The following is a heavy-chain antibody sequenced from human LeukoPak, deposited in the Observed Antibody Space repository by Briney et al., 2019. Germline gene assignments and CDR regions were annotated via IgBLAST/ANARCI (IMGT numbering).Heavy chain of an antibody. CDR3: AGFRVGATGIFDY. CDR1: GFTFDDYA. CDR2: TSWNSGSI. D-gene: IGHD1-26*01. V-gene: IGHV3-9*01. J-gene: IGHJ4*02. Sequence: GGSLRLSCAASGFTFDDYAKHWVRQAPGKGLEWVSGTSWNSGSIGYADSVKGRFTISRDNAKNSLYLQMNSLRAEDTALYYCAGFRVGATGIFDYWGQGTLVTVSS.